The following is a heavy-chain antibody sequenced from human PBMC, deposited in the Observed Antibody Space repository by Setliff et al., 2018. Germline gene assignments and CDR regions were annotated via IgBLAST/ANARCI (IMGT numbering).Heavy chain of an antibody. V-gene: IGHV4-61*05. CDR1: GGSISSSSYY. CDR2: IYTSGST. Sequence: KSSETLSLTCTVSGGSISSSSYYWSWIRQPPGKGLEWIGYIYTSGSTNYNPSLKSRVTISVDTSKNQFSLKLSSVTAADTAVYYCARHPSSGSYYGGSIFYFDDWGPGILVTVSS. CDR3: ARHPSSGSYYGGSIFYFDD. D-gene: IGHD1-26*01. J-gene: IGHJ4*02.